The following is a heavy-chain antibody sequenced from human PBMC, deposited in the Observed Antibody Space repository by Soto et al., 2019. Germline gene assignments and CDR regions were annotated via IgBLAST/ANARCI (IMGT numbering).Heavy chain of an antibody. J-gene: IGHJ6*03. CDR2: ISGRDSNI. V-gene: IGHV3-11*01. CDR3: AGDQGPNYMAV. CDR1: GFTFSDSF. Sequence: GSLRLSCAASGFTFSDSFMSWSRQTPGKGLEWLSYISGRDSNIYYADSVRGRFTISRDNAKNSVYLQMNSLRAEDTAVYYCAGDQGPNYMAVWGKGTTVTVSS.